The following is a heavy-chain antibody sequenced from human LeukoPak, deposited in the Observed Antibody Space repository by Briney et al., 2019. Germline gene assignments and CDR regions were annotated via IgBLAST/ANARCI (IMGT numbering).Heavy chain of an antibody. J-gene: IGHJ4*02. Sequence: SVKVSCKASGGTFSSYAISWVREAPGQGLEWMGGIIPIFGTANYAQKFQGRVTITTDESTSTAYMELSSLRSEDTAVYYCARAGGTYHYDSSGYFIFDYWGQGTLVTVSS. V-gene: IGHV1-69*05. CDR2: IIPIFGTA. CDR1: GGTFSSYA. D-gene: IGHD3-22*01. CDR3: ARAGGTYHYDSSGYFIFDY.